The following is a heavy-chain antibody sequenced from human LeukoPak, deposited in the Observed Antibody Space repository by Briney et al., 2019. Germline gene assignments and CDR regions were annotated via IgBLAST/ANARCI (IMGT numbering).Heavy chain of an antibody. CDR1: GFTFSSYS. CDR3: ARVFGEGELRFLEWSPGSVDY. Sequence: GRSLRLSCAASGFTFSSYSMNWVRQAPGKGLEWVSSISSSSSYIYYADSVKGRFTISRDNAKNSLYLQMNSLRAEDTAVYYCARVFGEGELRFLEWSPGSVDYWGQGTLVTVSS. V-gene: IGHV3-21*01. CDR2: ISSSSSYI. J-gene: IGHJ4*02. D-gene: IGHD3-3*01.